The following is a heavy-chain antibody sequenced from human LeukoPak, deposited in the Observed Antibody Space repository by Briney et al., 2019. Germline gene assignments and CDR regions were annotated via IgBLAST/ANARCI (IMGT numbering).Heavy chain of an antibody. J-gene: IGHJ4*02. D-gene: IGHD6-19*01. Sequence: PSETLSLTCVVYGGSFSGYYWSWVRQAPGKGLEWVANIKQDGSEKYYVDSVKGRFTISRDNAKNSLYLQMNSLRAEDTAVYYCARGSSGWLYYFDYWGQGTLVTVSS. CDR3: ARGSSGWLYYFDY. CDR1: GGSFSGYY. CDR2: IKQDGSEK. V-gene: IGHV3-7*01.